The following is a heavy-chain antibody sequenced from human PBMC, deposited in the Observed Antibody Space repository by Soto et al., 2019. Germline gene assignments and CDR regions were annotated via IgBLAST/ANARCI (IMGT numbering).Heavy chain of an antibody. D-gene: IGHD2-2*01. CDR3: ARLAPIVVVPDAIDCYYGMDV. V-gene: IGHV5-10-1*01. CDR1: GYSFTSYW. Sequence: LKISCKGSGYSFTSYWISWVRQMPGKGLEWMGRIDPSDSYTNYSPSFQGHVTISADKSISTAYLQWSSLKASDTAMYYCARLAPIVVVPDAIDCYYGMDVWGQVTTVTVYS. J-gene: IGHJ6*02. CDR2: IDPSDSYT.